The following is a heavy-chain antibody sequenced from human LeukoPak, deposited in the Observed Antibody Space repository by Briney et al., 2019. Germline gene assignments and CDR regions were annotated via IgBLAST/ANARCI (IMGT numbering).Heavy chain of an antibody. CDR2: MNPNSGNT. J-gene: IGHJ5*02. CDR3: AAVYCGGGSCYDSRGWFDP. Sequence: ASVKVSCKASGYTFTSYDINWVRQATGQGLEWMGWMNPNSGNTGYAQKFQGRVTMTRNTSISTAYMELSSLRSEDTAVYYCAAVYCGGGSCYDSRGWFDPWGQGTLVTVSS. CDR1: GYTFTSYD. D-gene: IGHD2-15*01. V-gene: IGHV1-8*01.